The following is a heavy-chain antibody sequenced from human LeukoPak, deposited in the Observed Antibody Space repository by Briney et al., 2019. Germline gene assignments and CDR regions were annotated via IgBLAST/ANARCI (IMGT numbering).Heavy chain of an antibody. Sequence: PGGSLRLSCEASGVTFSSYVMSWVRQAPGKGLEWVSAIGGRGGSTYYAEFLKGRFTIARDNSKDMVYLQMNSLKVEDTATYYCGKEGGAWGQGTKVTVSS. CDR2: IGGRGGST. V-gene: IGHV3-23*01. CDR1: GVTFSSYV. D-gene: IGHD3-16*01. J-gene: IGHJ5*02. CDR3: GKEGGA.